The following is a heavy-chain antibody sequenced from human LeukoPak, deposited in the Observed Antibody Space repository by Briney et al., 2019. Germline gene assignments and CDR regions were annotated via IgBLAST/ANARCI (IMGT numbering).Heavy chain of an antibody. J-gene: IGHJ6*03. V-gene: IGHV3-43*02. CDR1: GLTFDDYA. D-gene: IGHD2-15*01. Sequence: GGTLRLCYAASGLTFDDYAMHRARQATGKGLNWVSLISGDGGSTYYADSVKGRVTISRDNSKNSLYLQMNSLRTEDTALYYWAKDSGGSCYSCYYYMDVWGKGATVTVSS. CDR2: ISGDGGST. CDR3: AKDSGGSCYSCYYYMDV.